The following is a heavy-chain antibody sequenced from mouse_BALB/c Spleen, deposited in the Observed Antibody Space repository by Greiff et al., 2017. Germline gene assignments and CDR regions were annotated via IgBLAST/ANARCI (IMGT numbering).Heavy chain of an antibody. CDR1: GYSITSDYA. D-gene: IGHD1-2*01. V-gene: IGHV3-2*02. CDR3: ARSGFTTATWFAY. J-gene: IGHJ3*01. Sequence: EVKLQESGPGLVKPSQSLSLTCTVTGYSITSDYAWNWIRQFPGNKLEWMGYISYSGSTSYNPSLKSRISITRDTSKNQFFLQLNSVTTEDTATYYCARSGFTTATWFAYWGQGTLVTVSA. CDR2: ISYSGST.